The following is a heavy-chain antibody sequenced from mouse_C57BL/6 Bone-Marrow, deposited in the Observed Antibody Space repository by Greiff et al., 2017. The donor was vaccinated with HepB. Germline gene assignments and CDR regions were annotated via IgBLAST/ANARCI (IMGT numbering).Heavy chain of an antibody. CDR3: ARRLRRGRGLYYYAMDY. J-gene: IGHJ4*01. Sequence: VQLKQSGPELVKPGASVKISCKASGYSFTDYNMNWVKQSNGKSLEWIGVINPNYGTTSYNQKFKGKATLTVDQSSSTAYMQLNSLTSEDSAVYYCARRLRRGRGLYYYAMDYWGQGTSVTVSS. CDR1: GYSFTDYN. CDR2: INPNYGTT. V-gene: IGHV1-39*01. D-gene: IGHD2-4*01.